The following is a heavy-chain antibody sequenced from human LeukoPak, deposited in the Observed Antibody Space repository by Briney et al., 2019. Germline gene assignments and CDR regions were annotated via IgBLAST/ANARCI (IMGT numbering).Heavy chain of an antibody. V-gene: IGHV3-7*04. J-gene: IGHJ6*02. CDR3: ARGGGLDV. CDR2: INHNGNVN. Sequence: EWVASINHNGNVNYYVDSVKGRLTISRDNAKNSLYLQMSNLRAEDTAVYFCARGGGLDVWGQGATVTVSS.